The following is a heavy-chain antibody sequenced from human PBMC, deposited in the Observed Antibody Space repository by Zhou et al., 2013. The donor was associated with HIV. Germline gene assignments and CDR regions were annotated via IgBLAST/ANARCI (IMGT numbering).Heavy chain of an antibody. J-gene: IGHJ6*02. CDR2: IIPILRLT. V-gene: IGHV1-69*04. CDR3: AREENDTDGYPGDV. Sequence: QVQLVQSGAEVKKPGSSVKVSCKASGGTVSGFAFSWVRQAPGQGLEWMGRIIPILRLTNYAQKFQGRVTITADESTRTAYMELRSLEFEDTASYYCAREENDTDGYPGDVWGQGTTVIVS. CDR1: GGTVSGFA. D-gene: IGHD3-22*01.